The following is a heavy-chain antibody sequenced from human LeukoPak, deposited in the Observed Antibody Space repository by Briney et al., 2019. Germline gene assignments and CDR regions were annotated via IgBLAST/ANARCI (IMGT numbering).Heavy chain of an antibody. V-gene: IGHV3-23*01. CDR1: GFTFSSCA. Sequence: PGGSLRLSCAASGFTFSSCAMSWVRQAPGKGLEWVSAISGSGGSTYYADSVKGRFTISRDNSKNTLYLQMNSLRAEDTAVYYCANPGEYCSSTSCYSEGGYWGQGTLVTVSS. CDR2: ISGSGGST. CDR3: ANPGEYCSSTSCYSEGGY. J-gene: IGHJ4*02. D-gene: IGHD2-2*01.